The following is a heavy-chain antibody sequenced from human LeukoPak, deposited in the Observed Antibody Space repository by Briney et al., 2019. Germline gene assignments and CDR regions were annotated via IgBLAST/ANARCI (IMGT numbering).Heavy chain of an antibody. V-gene: IGHV3-21*01. J-gene: IGHJ4*02. CDR1: RFTFSSYS. Sequence: GGSLRLSCAASRFTFSSYSMNWVRQAPGKGLEWVSSISSSSSYIYYADSVKGRFTISRDNAKNSLYLQMNSLRAEDTAVYYCARDSTGGSPAFDYWGRGTLVTVSS. CDR3: ARDSTGGSPAFDY. D-gene: IGHD3-16*01. CDR2: ISSSSSYI.